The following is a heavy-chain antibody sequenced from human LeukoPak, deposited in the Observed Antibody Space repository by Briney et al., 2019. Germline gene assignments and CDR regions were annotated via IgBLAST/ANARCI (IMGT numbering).Heavy chain of an antibody. V-gene: IGHV4-38-2*01. CDR1: GYSICSGYY. CDR3: ARVLAVAGVDY. CDR2: IYHSGST. Sequence: PSETLSLTCVVSGYSICSGYYWGWIRRPPGKGLEWIGSIYHSGSTYYNPSLKSRVTISVDTSKNQFSLKLSSVTAADTAVYYCARVLAVAGVDYWGQGTLVTVSS. J-gene: IGHJ4*02. D-gene: IGHD6-19*01.